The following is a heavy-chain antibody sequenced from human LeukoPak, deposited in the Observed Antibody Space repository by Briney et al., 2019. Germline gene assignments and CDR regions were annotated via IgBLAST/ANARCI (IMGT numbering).Heavy chain of an antibody. CDR1: GFTVRSNY. J-gene: IGHJ4*02. V-gene: IGHV3-53*01. CDR2: IYTNGNT. Sequence: PGGSLRLSCAASGFTVRSNYMSWVRQTPGKGLEWVSVIYTNGNTYYADSVKGRFTTSRDNSKNTLYLQMNSLRAEDTAVYYCASSRDSSAYYLCDYWGQGTLVTVSS. D-gene: IGHD3-22*01. CDR3: ASSRDSSAYYLCDY.